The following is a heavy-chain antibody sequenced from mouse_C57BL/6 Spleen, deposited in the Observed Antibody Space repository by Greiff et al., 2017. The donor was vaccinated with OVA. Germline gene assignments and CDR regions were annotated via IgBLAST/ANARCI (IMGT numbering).Heavy chain of an antibody. Sequence: VNVVESGPELVKPGASVKISCKASGYAFSSSWMNWVKQRPGKGLEWIGRIYPGDGDTNYNGKFKGKATLTADKSSSTAYMQLSSLTSEDSAVYFCAQLTGTGAWFAYWGQGTLVTVSA. J-gene: IGHJ3*01. D-gene: IGHD4-1*01. V-gene: IGHV1-82*01. CDR3: AQLTGTGAWFAY. CDR1: GYAFSSSW. CDR2: IYPGDGDT.